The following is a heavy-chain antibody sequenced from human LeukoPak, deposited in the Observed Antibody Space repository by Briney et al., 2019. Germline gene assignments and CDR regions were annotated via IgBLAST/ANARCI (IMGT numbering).Heavy chain of an antibody. J-gene: IGHJ3*02. CDR2: IYSGGST. CDR1: GSTVSSNY. D-gene: IGHD3-3*01. CDR3: AGEWLLYLAFDI. V-gene: IGHV3-66*01. Sequence: GGSLRLSCAASGSTVSSNYMSWVRQAPGKGLEWVSVIYSGGSTYYADSVKGRFTISRDNSKNTLYLQMNSLRAEDTAVYYCAGEWLLYLAFDIWGQGTMVTVSS.